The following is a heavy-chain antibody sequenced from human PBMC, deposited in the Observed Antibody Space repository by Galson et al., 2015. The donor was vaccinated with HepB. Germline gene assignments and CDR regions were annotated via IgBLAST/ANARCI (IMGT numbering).Heavy chain of an antibody. V-gene: IGHV7-4-1*02. CDR3: ARDRGVLLWFGESPDAFDI. Sequence: SCKASGYTFTSYAMNWVRQAPGQGLEWMGWINTNTGNPTYAQGFTGRFVFSLDTSVSTAYLQISSLKAEDTAVYYCARDRGVLLWFGESPDAFDIWGQGTMVTVSS. CDR2: INTNTGNP. CDR1: GYTFTSYA. D-gene: IGHD3-10*01. J-gene: IGHJ3*02.